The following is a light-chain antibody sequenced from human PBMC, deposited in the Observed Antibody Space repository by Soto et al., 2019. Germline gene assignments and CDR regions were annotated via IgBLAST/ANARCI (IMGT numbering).Light chain of an antibody. J-gene: IGKJ4*01. Sequence: IQLTQSPSSLSASVGDRVTITCRASQGIRNYLAWYQQKPGKAPQLLIYLASTLQGGVPSRFSGSGSGTDFSLTISSLQPEDVATYYCQYLNSFPLTFGGGTKVDI. V-gene: IGKV1-9*01. CDR3: QYLNSFPLT. CDR2: LAS. CDR1: QGIRNY.